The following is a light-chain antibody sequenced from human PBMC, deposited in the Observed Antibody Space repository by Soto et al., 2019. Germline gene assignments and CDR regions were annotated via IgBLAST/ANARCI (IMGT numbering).Light chain of an antibody. J-gene: IGKJ1*01. CDR3: QQYGSSPET. Sequence: EIVLTQSPRTLSLSRGERATLSYRASQSVSSSYLAWYQQKPGQAPRLLIYGASSRATGIPDRFSGSGSGTDFTLTISRLEPEDFAVYYCQQYGSSPETFGQGTKVDIK. V-gene: IGKV3-20*01. CDR2: GAS. CDR1: QSVSSSY.